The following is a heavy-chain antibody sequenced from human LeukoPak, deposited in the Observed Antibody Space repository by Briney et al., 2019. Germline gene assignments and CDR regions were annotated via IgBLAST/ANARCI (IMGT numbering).Heavy chain of an antibody. J-gene: IGHJ4*02. Sequence: SLRLSCXASGFTFSSYGMHWVRQAPGKGLEWVAVISYDGSNKYYADSVKGRFTISRDNSKNTLYLQMNSLRAEDTAVYYCAKDKTTRYYFDYWGQGTLVTVSS. CDR3: AKDKTTRYYFDY. D-gene: IGHD4-17*01. CDR1: GFTFSSYG. V-gene: IGHV3-30*18. CDR2: ISYDGSNK.